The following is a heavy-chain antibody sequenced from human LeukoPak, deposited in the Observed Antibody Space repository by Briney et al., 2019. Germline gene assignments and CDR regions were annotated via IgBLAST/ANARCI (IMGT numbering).Heavy chain of an antibody. D-gene: IGHD3-16*01. CDR1: RFTFSDYW. Sequence: GGSLRLSCAASRFTFSDYWMNWVRQAPGKGLEWVSAESNSGDNTYYADSVKGRFTISRDNSKSTLYLQLNSLRAEDTAVYYCAKRGGNGEFDYWGQGTLVTVSS. CDR2: ESNSGDNT. V-gene: IGHV3-23*01. J-gene: IGHJ4*02. CDR3: AKRGGNGEFDY.